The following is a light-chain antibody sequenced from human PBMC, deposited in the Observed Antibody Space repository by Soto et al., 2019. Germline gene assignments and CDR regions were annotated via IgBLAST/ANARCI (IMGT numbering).Light chain of an antibody. V-gene: IGKV3-20*01. J-gene: IGKJ1*01. CDR2: GAS. CDR1: QSVSNNY. CDR3: QQYGSSPRT. Sequence: EIVMTQSPATLSVSPGERATLSCRTSQSVSNNYLAWYQQKPGQAPRLLIHGASNRASGIPDRFSGSGSGTDFTLTISRLEPEDFAVYYCQQYGSSPRTFGQGTKVDIK.